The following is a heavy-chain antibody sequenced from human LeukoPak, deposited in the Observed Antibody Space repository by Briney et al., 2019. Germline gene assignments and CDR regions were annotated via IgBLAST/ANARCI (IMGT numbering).Heavy chain of an antibody. V-gene: IGHV3-23*01. D-gene: IGHD6-13*01. CDR3: AKAASSSWPSYYYGMDV. J-gene: IGHJ6*02. CDR2: VSGSGDRT. CDR1: GFTFSNYA. Sequence: GGSLRLSCAASGFTFSNYAMSWVRQAPGKGLEWISAVSGSGDRTYYADSVKGRFTISKDNSKNTVYLQMSSLRVDDTAVYYCAKAASSSWPSYYYGMDVWGQGTTVTVSS.